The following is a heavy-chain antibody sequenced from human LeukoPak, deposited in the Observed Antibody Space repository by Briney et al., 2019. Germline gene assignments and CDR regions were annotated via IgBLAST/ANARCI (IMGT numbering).Heavy chain of an antibody. CDR2: IYYSGST. CDR3: ARDASSYAFDI. V-gene: IGHV4-59*01. J-gene: IGHJ3*02. Sequence: SETLSPTCTVSGGSISSYYWSWIRQPPGKGLEWIGYIYYSGSTNYNPSLKSRVTISVDTSKNQFSLKLSSVTAADTAVYYCARDASSYAFDIWGQGTMVTVSS. CDR1: GGSISSYY.